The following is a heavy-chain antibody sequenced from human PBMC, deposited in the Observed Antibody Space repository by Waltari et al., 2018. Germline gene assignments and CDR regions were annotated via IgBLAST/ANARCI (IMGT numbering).Heavy chain of an antibody. CDR1: GYSINSDYY. CDR3: AKEVVPGYIEH. J-gene: IGHJ1*01. V-gene: IGHV4-38-2*01. D-gene: IGHD6-6*01. Sequence: QVQLQESGPGLVKPSETLSLACGVSGYSINSDYYWGWIRQSPERGLEWMGSINHSGKTYYNPSLKSRLTISVDTSRNQFSLNLNSVIAADTAVYYCAKEVVPGYIEHWGQGTLVTVSS. CDR2: INHSGKT.